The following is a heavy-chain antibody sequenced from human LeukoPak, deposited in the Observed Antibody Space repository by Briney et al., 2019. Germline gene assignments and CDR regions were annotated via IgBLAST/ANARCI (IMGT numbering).Heavy chain of an antibody. V-gene: IGHV3-11*01. CDR2: ISSRCSTI. J-gene: IGHJ6*03. CDR1: GFTFSDYY. Sequence: GGSLRLSCAASGFTFSDYYMSWIRQAPGKGLEGVSYISSRCSTIYYADSVKGRFTISRDNAKNSLYLQMNRLRAEDTAVYYCASGSAMGALHYYYYYYMDVWGKGTTVTISS. CDR3: ASGSAMGALHYYYYYYMDV. D-gene: IGHD2-2*01.